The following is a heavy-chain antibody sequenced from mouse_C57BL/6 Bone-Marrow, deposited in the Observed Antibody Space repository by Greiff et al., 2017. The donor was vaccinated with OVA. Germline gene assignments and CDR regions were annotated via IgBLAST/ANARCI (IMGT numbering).Heavy chain of an antibody. CDR1: GFTFSSYG. D-gene: IGHD3-2*02. CDR2: ISSGGSYT. CDR3: ARQGTAQAPQYAMDY. Sequence: EVQRVESGGDLVKPGGSLKLSCAASGFTFSSYGMSWVRQTPDKRLEWVATISSGGSYTYYPDSVKGRFTISRDNAKNTLYLQMSSLKSEDTAMYYCARQGTAQAPQYAMDYWGQGTSVTVSS. J-gene: IGHJ4*01. V-gene: IGHV5-6*01.